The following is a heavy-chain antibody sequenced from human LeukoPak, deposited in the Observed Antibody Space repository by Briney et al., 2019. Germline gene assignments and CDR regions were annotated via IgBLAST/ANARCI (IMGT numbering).Heavy chain of an antibody. D-gene: IGHD3-10*01. Sequence: GASVKVSCKASGYTFTGHYMHWVRQAPGQRLEWMGRINPNSGGTNYAQKFQGRVTVTRDTSISTAYMELSRLRSDDTAVYYCARGAVQGLISWFFDLWGRGTLVTVSS. CDR2: INPNSGGT. V-gene: IGHV1-2*02. CDR3: ARGAVQGLISWFFDL. J-gene: IGHJ2*01. CDR1: GYTFTGHY.